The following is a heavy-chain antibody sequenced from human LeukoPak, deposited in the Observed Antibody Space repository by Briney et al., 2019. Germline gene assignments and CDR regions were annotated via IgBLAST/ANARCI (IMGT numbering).Heavy chain of an antibody. V-gene: IGHV4-31*03. CDR3: ARPSVTPYWYFDL. D-gene: IGHD2-21*02. Sequence: SETPSLTCTVSGGSISSGGYYWSWIRQHPGKGLEWIGYIYYSGSTYYNPSLKSRVTISVDTSKNQFSLKLSSVTAADTAVYYCARPSVTPYWYFDLWGRGTLVTVSS. J-gene: IGHJ2*01. CDR1: GGSISSGGYY. CDR2: IYYSGST.